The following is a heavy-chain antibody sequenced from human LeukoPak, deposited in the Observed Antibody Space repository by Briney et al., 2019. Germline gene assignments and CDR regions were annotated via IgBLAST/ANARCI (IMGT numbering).Heavy chain of an antibody. CDR2: IYPGDSDT. D-gene: IGHD1-14*01. CDR1: GYSFTSYW. V-gene: IGHV5-51*01. CDR3: ARRHKAEWGAFDI. J-gene: IGHJ3*02. Sequence: GESLKISCKGSGYSFTSYWIGWVRQLPGKGLEWMGIIYPGDSDTRYSPSFQGQVTISADKSISTAYLQWSSLKASDTAMYCCARRHKAEWGAFDIWGQGTLVTVSS.